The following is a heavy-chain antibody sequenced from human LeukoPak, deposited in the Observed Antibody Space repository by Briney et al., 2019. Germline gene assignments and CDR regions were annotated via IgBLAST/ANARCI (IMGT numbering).Heavy chain of an antibody. D-gene: IGHD3-10*01. J-gene: IGHJ4*02. CDR2: IYYSGST. CDR1: GGSMSSSSYY. CDR3: ASPMVRGDREIDY. Sequence: SETLSLTCTVSGGSMSSSSYYGGWIRQPPGKGLEWIGSIYYSGSTYYNPSLKSRVTISVDTSKNQFSLKLSSVTAADTAVYYCASPMVRGDREIDYWGQGTLVTVSS. V-gene: IGHV4-39*01.